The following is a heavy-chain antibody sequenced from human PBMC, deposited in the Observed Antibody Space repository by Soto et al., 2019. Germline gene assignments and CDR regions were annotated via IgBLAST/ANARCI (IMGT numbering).Heavy chain of an antibody. Sequence: QVQLVQSGPEVKKPGSSVKVSCKASGGTFRTYAVSWVRRAPGHGLEWLGGIIPAHDTPNYAPRFEGRVTITADESTNTAYMELNSPTSDDTAVYYCSRDRRAYHMRNENYCYGMDVWGQGTTVTVSS. D-gene: IGHD1-1*01. J-gene: IGHJ6*02. CDR1: GGTFRTYA. CDR2: IIPAHDTP. CDR3: SRDRRAYHMRNENYCYGMDV. V-gene: IGHV1-69*01.